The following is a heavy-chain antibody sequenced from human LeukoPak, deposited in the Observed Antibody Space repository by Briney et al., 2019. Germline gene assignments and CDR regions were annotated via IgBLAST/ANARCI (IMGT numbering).Heavy chain of an antibody. D-gene: IGHD5-12*01. CDR3: AREGPRYEIDY. CDR2: ISYDGSNK. Sequence: PGRPLRLSCAASGFTFSSYAMHWVRQAPGKGLEWVAVISYDGSNKYYADSVKGRFTISRDNSKNTLYLQMNSLRAEDTAVYYCAREGPRYEIDYWGQGTLVTVSS. J-gene: IGHJ4*02. V-gene: IGHV3-30-3*01. CDR1: GFTFSSYA.